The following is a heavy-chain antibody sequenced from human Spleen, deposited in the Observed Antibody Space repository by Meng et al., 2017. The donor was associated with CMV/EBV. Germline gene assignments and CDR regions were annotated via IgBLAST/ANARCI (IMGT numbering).Heavy chain of an antibody. J-gene: IGHJ4*02. V-gene: IGHV3-23*01. CDR2: ISGSGGST. CDR1: GCAFCSYD. CDR3: AKVPYSSGWSIFDY. Sequence: ASGCAFCSYDMSRGRHATGKGLVWVSAISGSGGSTYYADSVKGRFTISRDKSKNKLYLKMNSLRAEDTAVYYCAKVPYSSGWSIFDYWGRGTLVTVSS. D-gene: IGHD6-19*01.